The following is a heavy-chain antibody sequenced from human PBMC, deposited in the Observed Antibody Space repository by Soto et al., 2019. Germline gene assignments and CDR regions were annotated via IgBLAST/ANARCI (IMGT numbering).Heavy chain of an antibody. CDR2: ISYDGSNK. J-gene: IGHJ4*02. Sequence: LRLSCAASGFTFSSYGMHWVRQAPGKGLEWVAVISYDGSNKYYADSVKGRFTISRDNSKNTLYLQMNSLRAEDTAVYYCAFSTTSHWGQGTLVTVSS. CDR1: GFTFSSYG. V-gene: IGHV3-30*03. D-gene: IGHD4-4*01. CDR3: AFSTTSH.